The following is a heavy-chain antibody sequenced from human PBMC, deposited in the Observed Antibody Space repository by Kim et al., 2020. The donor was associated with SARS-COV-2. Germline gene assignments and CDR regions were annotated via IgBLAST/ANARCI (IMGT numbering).Heavy chain of an antibody. Sequence: DYAVSVKSRITINPDTSKNQFSLQLNSVTPADTAVYYCARDLPGTTPFDYWGQGTLVTVSS. CDR3: ARDLPGTTPFDY. J-gene: IGHJ4*02. V-gene: IGHV6-1*01. D-gene: IGHD1-1*01.